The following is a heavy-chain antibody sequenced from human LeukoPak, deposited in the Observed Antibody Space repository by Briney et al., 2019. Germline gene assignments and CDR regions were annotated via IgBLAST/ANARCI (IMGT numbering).Heavy chain of an antibody. J-gene: IGHJ5*02. CDR2: IYHSGST. V-gene: IGHV4-38-2*02. CDR3: ARNHGWFDP. CDR1: GYSISSGYY. Sequence: SETLSLTCTVSGYSISSGYYWGWIRQPPGKGLEWIGSIYHSGSTYYNPSLKSRVTISVDTSKNQFSLKLSSVTAADTAVYYCARNHGWFDPWGQGTLVTVSS.